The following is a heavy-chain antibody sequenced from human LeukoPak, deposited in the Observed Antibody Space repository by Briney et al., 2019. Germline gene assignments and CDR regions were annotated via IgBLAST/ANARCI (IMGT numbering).Heavy chain of an antibody. CDR3: SRGLVGYYHDSSTYPDS. CDR1: RFPFSSYW. CDR2: INGDGSIT. V-gene: IGHV3-74*01. J-gene: IGHJ4*02. D-gene: IGHD3-22*01. Sequence: PGGSLRLSCAASRFPFSSYWMHWVRQAPGKGLVWVSRINGDGSITTYADSVKGRFTISRGNAKNMLYLQLDSLTAEDTAVYYCSRGLVGYYHDSSTYPDSWGQGTLVTVSS.